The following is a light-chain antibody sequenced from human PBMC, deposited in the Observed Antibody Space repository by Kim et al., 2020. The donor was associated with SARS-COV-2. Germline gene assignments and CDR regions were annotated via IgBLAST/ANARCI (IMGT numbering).Light chain of an antibody. CDR1: SSNIGAGNV. V-gene: IGLV1-40*01. J-gene: IGLJ3*02. CDR3: QSSDTSLRGS. Sequence: GQGVTISCTGSSSNIGAGNVVHWYQQFPGTAPKLLIYGNNIRPSGVPDRFSGSKSGTSASLAIAGLQADDEADYYCQSSDTSLRGSFGGGTQLTVL. CDR2: GNN.